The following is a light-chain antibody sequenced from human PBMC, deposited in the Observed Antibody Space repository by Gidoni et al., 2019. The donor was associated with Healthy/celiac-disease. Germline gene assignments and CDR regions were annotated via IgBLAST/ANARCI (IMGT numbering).Light chain of an antibody. CDR2: SAS. CDR1: QSIGVW. Sequence: DIPMTQSPSSVSVSVGDSVTISCRASQSIGVWLAWYQQIHGNASNLLIYSASILHRGVPSRFSGAGSGTHFTRTISSLQPEDVGTYFCLQADSFPLTFGQGTRLEI. V-gene: IGKV1-12*01. CDR3: LQADSFPLT. J-gene: IGKJ5*01.